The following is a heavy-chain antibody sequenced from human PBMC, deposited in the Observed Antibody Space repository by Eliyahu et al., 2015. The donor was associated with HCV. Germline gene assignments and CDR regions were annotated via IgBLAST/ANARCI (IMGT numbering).Heavy chain of an antibody. V-gene: IGHV3-43*01. Sequence: EVQLVESGGVVIQPGGSLXXSXXAXGFXFEDYSIHWVRQGPGKGLEWVSGINWNGASTYYAESVRGRFTISRDNSKNSLYLQMNDLRSEDTALYYCSRVLYNYWTGHYREEYFDYWGQGTLVTVSS. D-gene: IGHD3/OR15-3a*01. J-gene: IGHJ4*02. CDR3: SRVLYNYWTGHYREEYFDY. CDR1: GFXFEDYS. CDR2: INWNGAST.